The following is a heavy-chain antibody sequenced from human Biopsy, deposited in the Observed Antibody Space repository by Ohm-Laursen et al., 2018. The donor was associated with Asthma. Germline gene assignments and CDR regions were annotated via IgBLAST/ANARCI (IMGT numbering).Heavy chain of an antibody. J-gene: IGHJ4*02. CDR3: ARDPAGYYYFCF. CDR1: GFTFSSFG. V-gene: IGHV3-33*05. CDR2: ISYDGSDK. Sequence: SLRLPCSASGFTFSSFGIHWVRQAPGKGLEWVAVISYDGSDKYYADSVKGRFTISRDNSKNTLYLQMNSLRAEDTAVFYCARDPAGYYYFCFLGQGTLVTVSS. D-gene: IGHD3-22*01.